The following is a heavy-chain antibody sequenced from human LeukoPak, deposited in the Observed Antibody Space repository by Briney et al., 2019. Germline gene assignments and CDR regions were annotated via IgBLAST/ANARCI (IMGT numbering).Heavy chain of an antibody. V-gene: IGHV3-11*04. CDR3: ALYCSSTSCYRYYGMDV. CDR1: GFTVSSNY. J-gene: IGHJ6*02. Sequence: GGSLRLSCAASGFTVSSNYMSWVRQAPGKGLEWVSYISSSGSTIYYADSVKGRFTISRDNAKNSLYLQMNSLRAEDTAVYYCALYCSSTSCYRYYGMDVWGQGTTVTVSS. CDR2: ISSSGSTI. D-gene: IGHD2-2*01.